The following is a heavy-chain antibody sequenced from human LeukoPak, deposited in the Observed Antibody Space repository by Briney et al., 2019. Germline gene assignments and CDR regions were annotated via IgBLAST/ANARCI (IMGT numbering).Heavy chain of an antibody. D-gene: IGHD3-22*01. V-gene: IGHV4-39*01. CDR1: GGSISSVSYY. J-gene: IGHJ4*02. CDR2: IYYSGST. CDR3: ARLSHYSDSSGYYLGSYYFDY. Sequence: SETLSLTCTVSGGSISSVSYYWGWIRQPPGKGPEWIGNIYYSGSTYYNPSLKSRVTISVDTSKNQFSLKLTSVTAADTAAYYCARLSHYSDSSGYYLGSYYFDYWGQGTLVTVSS.